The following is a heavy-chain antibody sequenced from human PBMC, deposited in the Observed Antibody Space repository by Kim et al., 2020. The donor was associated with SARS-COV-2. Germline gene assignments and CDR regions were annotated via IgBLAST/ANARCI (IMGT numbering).Heavy chain of an antibody. V-gene: IGHV7-4-1*02. CDR2: INTNTGNP. J-gene: IGHJ6*03. CDR3: ARDSSGWNPYYYYYYMDV. Sequence: EWMGWINTNTGNPTYAQGFTGRFVFSLDTSVSTAYLQISSLKAEDTAVYYCARDSSGWNPYYYYYYMDVWGKGTTVTVSS. D-gene: IGHD6-19*01.